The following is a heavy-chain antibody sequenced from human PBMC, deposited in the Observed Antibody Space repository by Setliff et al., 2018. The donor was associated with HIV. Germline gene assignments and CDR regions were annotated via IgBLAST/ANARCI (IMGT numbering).Heavy chain of an antibody. Sequence: ASVKVSCKASGYTFTNYAMHWVRQAPGQRLEWMGWINAGNGNTKYSQEFQGRVTITRDTSASTAYMELSSLRSEDMAVYYCARGSEAYYDFWSGYYPFDYWGQGTLVTVS. CDR1: GYTFTNYA. CDR3: ARGSEAYYDFWSGYYPFDY. V-gene: IGHV1-3*03. J-gene: IGHJ4*02. CDR2: INAGNGNT. D-gene: IGHD3-3*01.